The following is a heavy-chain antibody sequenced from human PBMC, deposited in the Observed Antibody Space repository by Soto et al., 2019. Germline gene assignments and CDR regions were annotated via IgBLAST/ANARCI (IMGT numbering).Heavy chain of an antibody. CDR3: ARDNACVQFAI. J-gene: IGHJ4*02. Sequence: EEQLVESGGGLVQPGGSLRLSCAASGFSISRHTMHWVRQAPGRGLEYVSSMTGNGDNIYYAESVRGRFTTSRDNSKNTLYLQMGSLRVDDMAIYYCARDNACVQFAIWGQGALVTVSS. D-gene: IGHD1-1*01. CDR1: GFSISRHT. CDR2: MTGNGDNI. V-gene: IGHV3-64*07.